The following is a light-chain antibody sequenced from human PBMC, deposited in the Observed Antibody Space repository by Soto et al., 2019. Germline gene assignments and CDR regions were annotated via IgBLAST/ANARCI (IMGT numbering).Light chain of an antibody. CDR1: SSDVGSRKS. CDR3: SSYISSITSHV. V-gene: IGLV2-18*02. Sequence: QSALTQPPSVSGSPGQSVTISCSGSSSDVGSRKSVSWYKQARGSSPKLIIFEVNTRPSGVPDRLSESKSGNTASLTISGLQPEDEADYYCSSYISSITSHVFGSGTKLTVL. J-gene: IGLJ1*01. CDR2: EVN.